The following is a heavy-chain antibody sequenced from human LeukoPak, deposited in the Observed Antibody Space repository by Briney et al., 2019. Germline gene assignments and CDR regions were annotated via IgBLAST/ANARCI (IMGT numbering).Heavy chain of an antibody. D-gene: IGHD2-8*01. CDR2: ISNSGSTV. J-gene: IGHJ6*02. CDR1: GFTFSDYY. V-gene: IGHV3-11*01. Sequence: GGSLRLSCAASGFTFSDYYTTWLRQAPGKGLEWLSYISNSGSTVFYADSVKGRFTVSRDNAKRSLYLQIESLRDDDTAVYHCALGTINKDFYFGMDVWGQGTTVTVSS. CDR3: ALGTINKDFYFGMDV.